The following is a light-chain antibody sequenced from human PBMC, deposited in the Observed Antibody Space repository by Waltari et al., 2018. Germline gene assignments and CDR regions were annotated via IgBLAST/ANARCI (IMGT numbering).Light chain of an antibody. CDR2: EVI. V-gene: IGLV2-8*01. CDR3: SSYAGSNNWV. Sequence: QSALTQPPSASGSPGQSVTISCTGTSSDVGNYNYVSWYQQHPGKAPKLTIYEVIKRPPGVPVRFSGSKSGNTASLTVSGLQAEDEADYYCSSYAGSNNWVFGGGTKLTVL. J-gene: IGLJ3*02. CDR1: SSDVGNYNY.